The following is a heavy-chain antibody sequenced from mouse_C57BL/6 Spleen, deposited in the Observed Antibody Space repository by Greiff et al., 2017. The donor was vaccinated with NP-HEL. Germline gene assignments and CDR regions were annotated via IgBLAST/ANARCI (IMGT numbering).Heavy chain of an antibody. CDR3: ARHEEIYVGYYVLNFAY. D-gene: IGHD2-3*01. CDR2: FYPGSGSI. V-gene: IGHV1-62-2*01. CDR1: GYTFTEYT. J-gene: IGHJ3*01. Sequence: QVQLQQSGAELVKPGASVKLSCKASGYTFTEYTIHWVKQRPGQGLEWIGWFYPGSGSIKYNEKFKDKATLTADKSSSTVYMELSRLTSEDAAFYFCARHEEIYVGYYVLNFAYWGQGTLVTVSA.